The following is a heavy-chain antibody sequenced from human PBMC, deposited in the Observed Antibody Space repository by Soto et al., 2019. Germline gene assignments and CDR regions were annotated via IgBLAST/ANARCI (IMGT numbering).Heavy chain of an antibody. V-gene: IGHV4-34*01. Sequence: SETRALNYAIYGWSFSGYYWTLIRRPPWTGLEWIGEINHSGSTNYNPSLKSRVTISVDTSKNQFSLKLTSVTAADTAVYYCARDKITGLFDYWGQGTLVTVSS. CDR2: INHSGST. J-gene: IGHJ4*02. CDR3: ARDKITGLFDY. D-gene: IGHD2-8*02. CDR1: GWSFSGYY.